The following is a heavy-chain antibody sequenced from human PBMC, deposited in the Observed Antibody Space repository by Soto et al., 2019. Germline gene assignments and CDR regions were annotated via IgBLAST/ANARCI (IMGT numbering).Heavy chain of an antibody. CDR2: ITASGGRT. V-gene: IGHV3-23*01. J-gene: IGHJ5*01. CDR3: AKDTRYADYVRWFDS. Sequence: EVHLLESGGGLVQPGGSLRLSCTASGFTFSSYAMTWVRQAPGRGLEGVSGITASGGRTYYADSVKGRFTISRDNSRSTLYLQRNTLRAEATAVYYCAKDTRYADYVRWFDSWGQGTLVTVSS. D-gene: IGHD4-17*01. CDR1: GFTFSSYA.